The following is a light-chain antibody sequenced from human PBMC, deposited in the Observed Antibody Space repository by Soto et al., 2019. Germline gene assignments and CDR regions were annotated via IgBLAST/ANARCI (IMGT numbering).Light chain of an antibody. CDR1: QSVRNY. CDR2: DTF. J-gene: IGKJ1*01. Sequence: DIQMTQSPSSLSASVGDRVTITCRASQSVRNYLNWYQQKPGKAPKVLIYDTFNLQSGVPSRFSGSGSGTDFTLTISSLQPEDFATYYCQQTYSIPLVFGQGTKVDIK. V-gene: IGKV1-39*01. CDR3: QQTYSIPLV.